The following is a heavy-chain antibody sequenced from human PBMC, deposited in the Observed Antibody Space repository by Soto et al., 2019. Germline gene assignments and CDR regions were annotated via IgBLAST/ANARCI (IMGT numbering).Heavy chain of an antibody. Sequence: RGESLKISCKGSGYSFTSYWISWVRQMPGKGLEWMGRIDPSDSYTNYSPSFQGHVTISADKSISTAYLQWSSLKASDTAMYYCARSRHYYDSSGPVGYWGQGTLVTVSS. V-gene: IGHV5-10-1*01. CDR1: GYSFTSYW. CDR3: ARSRHYYDSSGPVGY. J-gene: IGHJ4*02. CDR2: IDPSDSYT. D-gene: IGHD3-22*01.